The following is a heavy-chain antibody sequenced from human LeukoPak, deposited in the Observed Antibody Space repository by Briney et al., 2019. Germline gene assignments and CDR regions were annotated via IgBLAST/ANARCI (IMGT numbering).Heavy chain of an antibody. CDR1: GFTFSSNY. CDR3: ARDRGDGYNYDY. V-gene: IGHV3-53*01. J-gene: IGHJ4*02. D-gene: IGHD5-24*01. CDR2: IYSGGST. Sequence: GGSLRLSCAASGFTFSSNYMSWVRQAPGKGLEWVSVIYSGGSTYYADSVKGRFTISRDNSKNTLYLQMNSLRAEDTAVYYCARDRGDGYNYDYWGQGTLVTVSS.